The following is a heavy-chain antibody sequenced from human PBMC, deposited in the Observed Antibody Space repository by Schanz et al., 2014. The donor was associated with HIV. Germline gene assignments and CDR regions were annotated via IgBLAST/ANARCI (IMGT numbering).Heavy chain of an antibody. CDR3: EREDNGAFEL. Sequence: EVQLVESGGGLVQPGGSLRLSCAASGFTFSNDWMHWVRQAPGKGLVWVSRINALGTTTAYADSVKGRFAISRDNAKRTLYLQMNSLRAEESAVLEGEREDNGAFELWGRGTLVTVSS. CDR2: INALGTTT. D-gene: IGHD3-10*01. CDR1: GFTFSNDW. J-gene: IGHJ2*01. V-gene: IGHV3-74*01.